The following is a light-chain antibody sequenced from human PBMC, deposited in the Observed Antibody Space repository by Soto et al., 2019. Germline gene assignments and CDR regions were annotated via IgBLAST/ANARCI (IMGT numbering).Light chain of an antibody. V-gene: IGLV1-40*01. Sequence: QSVLTQPPSVSGAPGQRVTISCTGISSNIGAGYDVHWYQQLPGTAPKLLIYGNSNRPSGVPDRFSGSKSGTSASLAITGLXXXXXXDYYCQSYDSSLNGVIFGGGTKL. J-gene: IGLJ2*01. CDR1: SSNIGAGYD. CDR2: GNS. CDR3: QSYDSSLNGVI.